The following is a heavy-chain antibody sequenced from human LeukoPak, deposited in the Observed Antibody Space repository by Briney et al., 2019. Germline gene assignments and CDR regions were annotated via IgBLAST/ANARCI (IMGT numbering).Heavy chain of an antibody. CDR1: GFTFSNAW. CDR3: STTYYYDSSEGY. V-gene: IGHV3-15*07. J-gene: IGHJ4*02. D-gene: IGHD3-22*01. CDR2: IKSKTDGGTT. Sequence: GGSLRLSCAASGFTFSNAWMNWVRQAPGKGLEWGGRIKSKTDGGTTDYAAPVKGRFTISRDDSKNTLYLQMNSLKTEDTAVYYCSTTYYYDSSEGYWGQGTLVTVSS.